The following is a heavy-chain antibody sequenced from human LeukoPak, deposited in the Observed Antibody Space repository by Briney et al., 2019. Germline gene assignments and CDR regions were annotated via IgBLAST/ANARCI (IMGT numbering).Heavy chain of an antibody. CDR1: GGSISIYY. D-gene: IGHD3-10*01. V-gene: IGHV4-59*01. CDR2: TYNSGST. CDR3: VRDRELNY. J-gene: IGHJ4*02. Sequence: KTSETLSLTCTVSGGSISIYYWSRIRQPPGKGLEWLGYTYNSGSTLYNPSLKSRVTISVDTSRNEFSLRLTSVTAADAAVYYCVRDRELNYWGQGTLVTVSS.